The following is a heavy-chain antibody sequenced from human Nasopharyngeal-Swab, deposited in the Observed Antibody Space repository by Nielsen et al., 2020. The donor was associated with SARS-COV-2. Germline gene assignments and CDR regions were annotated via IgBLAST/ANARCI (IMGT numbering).Heavy chain of an antibody. CDR3: ARRAARDGYNYEVDT. CDR2: IYPGNSDT. CDR1: GYSFANYW. D-gene: IGHD5-24*01. V-gene: IGHV5-51*01. Sequence: GESLKISCTGFGYSFANYWIGWVRQMPGKGLEWMGSIYPGNSDTRYSPAFHGRVTISADKSINTAYLQWTSLRASDTAVYYCARRAARDGYNYEVDTWGQGTLVTVSS. J-gene: IGHJ5*02.